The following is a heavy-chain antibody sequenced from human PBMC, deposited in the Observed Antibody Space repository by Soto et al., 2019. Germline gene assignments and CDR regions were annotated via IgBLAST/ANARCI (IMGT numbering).Heavy chain of an antibody. CDR1: GFTFSSYS. CDR3: ARSDYDILTGYLFDY. Sequence: PGGSLRLSCAASGFTFSSYSMNWVRQAPGKGLEWVSSISSSSSYIYCADSVKGRFTISRDNAKNSLYLQMNSLRAEDTAVYYCARSDYDILTGYLFDYWGQGTLVTVSS. V-gene: IGHV3-21*01. D-gene: IGHD3-9*01. CDR2: ISSSSSYI. J-gene: IGHJ4*02.